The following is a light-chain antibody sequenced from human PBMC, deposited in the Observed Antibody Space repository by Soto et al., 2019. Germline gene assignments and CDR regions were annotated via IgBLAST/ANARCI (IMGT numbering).Light chain of an antibody. V-gene: IGLV2-14*03. CDR3: SSYPSSSTLI. CDR1: SSDVGGYNF. CDR2: DVR. J-gene: IGLJ2*01. Sequence: QSALTQPASVSGSPGQSITISCTGTSSDVGGYNFVSWYQQHPGKAPKFIIYDVRNRPSGVSNRFSGSRSGNTASLTISGLQAEDEADYYCSSYPSSSTLIFGGGTKLTVL.